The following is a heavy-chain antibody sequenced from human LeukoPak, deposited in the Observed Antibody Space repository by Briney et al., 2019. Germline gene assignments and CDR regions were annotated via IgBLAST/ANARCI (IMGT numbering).Heavy chain of an antibody. CDR2: INHSGST. CDR1: GGSFSGYY. CDR3: ARVGITNDNLFDP. J-gene: IGHJ5*02. V-gene: IGHV4-34*01. Sequence: SETLPLTCAVYGGSFSGYYWSWIRQPPGKGLEWIGEINHSGSTNYNPSLKSRVTISVDTSKNQFSLKLSSVTAADTAVYYCARVGITNDNLFDPWGQGTLVTVSS. D-gene: IGHD2-8*01.